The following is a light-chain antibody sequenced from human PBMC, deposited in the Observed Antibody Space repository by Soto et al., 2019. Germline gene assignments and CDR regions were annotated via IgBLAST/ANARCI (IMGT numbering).Light chain of an antibody. CDR3: QQYSTNSA. CDR1: QSINSW. CDR2: KAS. Sequence: DIQMTQSPSTLSASVGDRVTINCRASQSINSWLAWYQQKPGTAPKLLIYKASSLESGVPSRFSGSGSETEFTLTSSSLQPDDFASYYCQQYSTNSAVGQGTKVEIK. V-gene: IGKV1-5*03. J-gene: IGKJ1*01.